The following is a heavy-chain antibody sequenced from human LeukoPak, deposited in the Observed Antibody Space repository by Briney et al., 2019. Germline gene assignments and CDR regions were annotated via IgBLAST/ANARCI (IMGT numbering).Heavy chain of an antibody. CDR3: ARYDPYRLVAFDI. J-gene: IGHJ3*02. D-gene: IGHD3-16*01. CDR1: GGSISSYY. Sequence: PSETLSLTCTVSGGSISSYYWSWIRQPPGKGLEWIGYIYYRGSTNYNPSLKSRVTIPVDTYKNQFSLKLSSVTAADTAVYYCARYDPYRLVAFDISGQGTMVTVSS. V-gene: IGHV4-59*01. CDR2: IYYRGST.